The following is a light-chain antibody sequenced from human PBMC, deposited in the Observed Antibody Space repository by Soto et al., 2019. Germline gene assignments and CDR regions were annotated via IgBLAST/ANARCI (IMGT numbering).Light chain of an antibody. V-gene: IGKV3-20*01. CDR1: QSVGSSY. CDR3: QQYGNSPAMYT. Sequence: EIVLTQSPGTLSLSPGERATLSCRASQSVGSSYLAWYQQKPGQAPRLLIYGASSRATGIPDRFSGSGSGTDFTLTISRLEPEDFAVYYCQQYGNSPAMYTFGQGTKLEIK. J-gene: IGKJ2*01. CDR2: GAS.